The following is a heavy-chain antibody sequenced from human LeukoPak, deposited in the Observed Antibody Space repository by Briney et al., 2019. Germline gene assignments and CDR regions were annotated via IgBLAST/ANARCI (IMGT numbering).Heavy chain of an antibody. V-gene: IGHV4-4*02. Sequence: PSETLSLTCAVSGGSISSSNWWSWVRQPPGKGLEWIGEIYHSGSTNYNPSLKSRVTISVDKSKNQFSLKLSSVTAADTAVYYCARLNGGYCTNGVCLSFDYWGQGTLVTVSS. J-gene: IGHJ4*02. CDR2: IYHSGST. CDR1: GGSISSSNW. CDR3: ARLNGGYCTNGVCLSFDY. D-gene: IGHD2-8*01.